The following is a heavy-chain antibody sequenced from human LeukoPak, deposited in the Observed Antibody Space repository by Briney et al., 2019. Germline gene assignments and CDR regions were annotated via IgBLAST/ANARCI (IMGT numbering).Heavy chain of an antibody. D-gene: IGHD3-22*01. CDR1: GGSFSGYY. V-gene: IGHV4-34*01. CDR3: AKGGSSRITMIVVVITPFDY. CDR2: INHSGST. Sequence: PSETLSLTCAVYGGSFSGYYWSWIRQPPGKGLEWIGEINHSGSTNYNPSLKSRVTISVDTSKNQFSLKLSSVTAEDTAVYYCAKGGSSRITMIVVVITPFDYWGQGTLVTVSS. J-gene: IGHJ4*02.